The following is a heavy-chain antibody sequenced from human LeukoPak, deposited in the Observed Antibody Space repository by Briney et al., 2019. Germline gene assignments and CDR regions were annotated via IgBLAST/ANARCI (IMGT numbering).Heavy chain of an antibody. CDR3: AIYDSSGYSNLNYFDY. V-gene: IGHV3-64D*09. CDR1: GFPFSSYA. Sequence: GGSLRLSCSASGFPFSSYAMHWVRQAPGKGLEYVSAISDSGGSTYYADSVKGRFTISRDNSKNTLYLQMSSLRADDTAVYYCAIYDSSGYSNLNYFDYWGQGTLVTVSS. CDR2: ISDSGGST. J-gene: IGHJ4*02. D-gene: IGHD3-22*01.